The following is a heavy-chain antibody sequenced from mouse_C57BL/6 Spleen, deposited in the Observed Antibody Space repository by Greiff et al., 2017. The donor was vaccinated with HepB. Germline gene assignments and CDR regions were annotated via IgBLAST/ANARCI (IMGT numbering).Heavy chain of an antibody. J-gene: IGHJ4*01. D-gene: IGHD1-1*01. CDR1: GYTFTTYW. V-gene: IGHV1-55*01. CDR2: IYPGSGST. Sequence: QVQLQQPGAELVKPGASVKMSCKASGYTFTTYWITWVKQRPGQGLEWIGDIYPGSGSTNYNEKFKSKATLTVDTSSSTAYMQLSSLTSEDSAVYYCARFYYYGSNYAMDYWSQGTSVTVSS. CDR3: ARFYYYGSNYAMDY.